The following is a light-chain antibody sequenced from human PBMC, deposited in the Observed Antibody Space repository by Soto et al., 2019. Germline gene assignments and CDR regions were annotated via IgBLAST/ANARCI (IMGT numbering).Light chain of an antibody. CDR3: SSYTSTSTVL. J-gene: IGLJ2*01. Sequence: QSVLTQPASVSGSPGQSITISCTGTSSDVGGYIYVSWYQQHPGKAPKLMIYEFSHRPSGVSNRFSGSKSGNTASLTISGLQAEDEADYYCSSYTSTSTVLFGGGTKLTVL. CDR2: EFS. CDR1: SSDVGGYIY. V-gene: IGLV2-14*01.